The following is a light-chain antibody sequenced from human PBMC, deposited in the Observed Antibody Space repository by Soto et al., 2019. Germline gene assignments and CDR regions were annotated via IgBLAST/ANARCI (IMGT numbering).Light chain of an antibody. CDR2: DAS. J-gene: IGKJ1*01. Sequence: EIVLPQSPATLSLSPGERATLSCRASQSISSHSAWYQQKPGQAPRLLIYDASNRATGIPARFSGSGSGTDFTLTISSLEPEDFAVFYCQQRSIWPWTFGQGTKVDI. V-gene: IGKV3-11*01. CDR3: QQRSIWPWT. CDR1: QSISSH.